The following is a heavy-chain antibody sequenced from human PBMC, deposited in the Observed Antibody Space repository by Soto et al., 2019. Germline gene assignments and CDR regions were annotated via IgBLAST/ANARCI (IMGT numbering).Heavy chain of an antibody. Sequence: QVQLVESGGGVVQPGRSLRLSCTASGFTFSRYGLHWVRQAPGRGLEWVAVISDDGNSKQYADFVKGRFTISRDNSKNTLYLQMSSLRPEDTAVYYCPKASSHYGSGSYYTNDYWGQGTLVTVSS. CDR3: PKASSHYGSGSYYTNDY. V-gene: IGHV3-30*18. CDR1: GFTFSRYG. J-gene: IGHJ4*02. CDR2: ISDDGNSK. D-gene: IGHD3-10*01.